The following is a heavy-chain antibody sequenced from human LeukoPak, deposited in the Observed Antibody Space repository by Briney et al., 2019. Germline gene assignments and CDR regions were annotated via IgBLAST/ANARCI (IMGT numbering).Heavy chain of an antibody. CDR1: GGTFSSYT. CDR2: IIPILGIA. CDR3: ARGLVGATGFDY. J-gene: IGHJ4*02. V-gene: IGHV1-69*02. Sequence: SVKVSCXASGGTFSSYTISWVRQAPGQGLEWMGRIIPILGIANYAQKFQGRVTITADKSTSTAYMELSSLRSEDTAVYYCARGLVGATGFDYWGQGTLVTVSS. D-gene: IGHD1-26*01.